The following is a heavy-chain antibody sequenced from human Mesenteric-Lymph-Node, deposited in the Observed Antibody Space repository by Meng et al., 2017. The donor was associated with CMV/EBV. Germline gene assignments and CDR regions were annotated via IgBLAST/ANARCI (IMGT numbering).Heavy chain of an antibody. CDR1: GGSFSGYY. CDR3: ARGSSYDILTGYFDY. Sequence: QVQLLQWVAGLLKPSETLSVTCAVYGGSFSGYYWNWIRQSPEKGLEWIGEINHSGSTTYNPSFTSRIIISVDTSTNQISLNMSSVTAADTAVYYCARGSSYDILTGYFDYWGQGALVTVSS. J-gene: IGHJ4*02. D-gene: IGHD3-9*01. CDR2: INHSGST. V-gene: IGHV4-34*01.